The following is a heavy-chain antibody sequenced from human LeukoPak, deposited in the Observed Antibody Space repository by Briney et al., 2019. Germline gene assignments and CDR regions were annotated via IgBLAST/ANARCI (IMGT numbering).Heavy chain of an antibody. CDR2: IKSTVDGGTT. CDR1: GFTFNNDW. CDR3: TTGGNVMVAGTRAFDI. V-gene: IGHV3-15*07. Sequence: NTGGSLRLSCAASGFTFNNDWMNWVRQAPGKGLEWDGRIKSTVDGGTTDLAAPVKGRFTVSRDDSENTLYLQMNSLTIEDTAVYYCTTGGNVMVAGTRAFDIWGHGTTVIVS. J-gene: IGHJ3*02. D-gene: IGHD6-19*01.